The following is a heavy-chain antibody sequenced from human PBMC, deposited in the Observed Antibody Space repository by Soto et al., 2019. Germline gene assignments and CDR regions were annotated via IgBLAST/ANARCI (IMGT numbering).Heavy chain of an antibody. CDR2: IYYSGST. CDR3: ARPLTGGNQWRDRIFYYYYGMDV. J-gene: IGHJ6*02. D-gene: IGHD2-15*01. CDR1: GGSISSSSYY. Sequence: QLQLQESGPGLVKPSETLSLTCTVSGGSISSSSYYWGWIRQPPGKGLEWIGSIYYSGSTYYNPSLKSRVTISVDTSKNQFSLKLSSVTAADTAVYYCARPLTGGNQWRDRIFYYYYGMDVWGQGTTVTVSS. V-gene: IGHV4-39*01.